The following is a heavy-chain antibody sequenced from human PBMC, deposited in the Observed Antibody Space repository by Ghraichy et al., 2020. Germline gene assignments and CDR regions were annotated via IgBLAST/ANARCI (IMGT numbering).Heavy chain of an antibody. V-gene: IGHV4-4*02. D-gene: IGHD7-27*01. J-gene: IGHJ4*02. CDR2: IYHSGIT. CDR1: GVSLSTTNW. CDR3: ARLHPDDWGFGLDY. Sequence: SETLSLTCAVSGVSLSTTNWWTWVRQPPGKGLEWIGEIYHSGITNYNSALKSRVTISLDKSKNQFSLKLNSVTAADTAVYYCARLHPDDWGFGLDYWGQGTLVTVSS.